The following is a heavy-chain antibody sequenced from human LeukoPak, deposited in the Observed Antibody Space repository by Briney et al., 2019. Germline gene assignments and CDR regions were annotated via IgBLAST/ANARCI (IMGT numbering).Heavy chain of an antibody. Sequence: GGSLRLSCAASGLSFSNYAMSWVRQAPGKGLEWVSGISGSADRTYYADSVKGRFTISRDNAKSTLYLQMNSLRAEDTAVYYCLTIVETDLDAFDIWGQGTKVTVSS. V-gene: IGHV3-23*01. CDR1: GLSFSNYA. J-gene: IGHJ3*02. CDR2: ISGSADRT. D-gene: IGHD2-21*01. CDR3: LTIVETDLDAFDI.